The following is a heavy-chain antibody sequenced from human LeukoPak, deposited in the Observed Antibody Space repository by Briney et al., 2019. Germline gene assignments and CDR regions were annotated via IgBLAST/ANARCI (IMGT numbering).Heavy chain of an antibody. D-gene: IGHD4-23*01. CDR3: ARDRGGRGLDY. J-gene: IGHJ4*02. CDR2: INTDGSST. V-gene: IGHV3-74*01. CDR1: GFTFSSYW. Sequence: GGSLRLSCAASGFTFSSYWMHWVRQAPGKGLVWVSRINTDGSSTSYADSVKGRFTISRDNAKNTLYLQMNSLRAEDTAVYYCARDRGGRGLDYWGQGTLVTVSS.